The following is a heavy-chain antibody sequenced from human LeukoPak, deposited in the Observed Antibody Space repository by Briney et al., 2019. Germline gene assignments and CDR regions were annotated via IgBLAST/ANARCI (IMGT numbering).Heavy chain of an antibody. Sequence: GQSLRLSCAASGFTFSSYGMHWVRQAPGKGLEWVAMIWYDGSNTYYADSVKGRFTISRDNSKNTLFLQMDSLRAEDTAVYYCARDRSTTHFDYWGQGTLVTVSS. CDR3: ARDRSTTHFDY. J-gene: IGHJ4*02. V-gene: IGHV3-33*01. CDR2: IWYDGSNT. CDR1: GFTFSSYG. D-gene: IGHD5/OR15-5a*01.